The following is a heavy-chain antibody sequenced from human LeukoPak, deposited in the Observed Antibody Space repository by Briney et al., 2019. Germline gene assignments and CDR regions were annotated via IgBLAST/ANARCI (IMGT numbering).Heavy chain of an antibody. D-gene: IGHD6-19*01. V-gene: IGHV6-1*01. J-gene: IGHJ3*02. CDR1: GDSVSSNSAA. CDR3: AREGSSVYSSGWPRDAFDI. Sequence: QTLSLTCAISGDSVSSNSAAWNWIRQSPSRGLEWLGRTYYRSKWYNDYAVSVKSRITINPDTSKNQFSLQLNSVTPEDTAVYYCAREGSSVYSSGWPRDAFDIWGQGTMVTVSS. CDR2: TYYRSKWYN.